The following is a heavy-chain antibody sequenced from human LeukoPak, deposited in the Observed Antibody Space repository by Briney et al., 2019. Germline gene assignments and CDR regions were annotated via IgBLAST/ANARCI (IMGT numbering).Heavy chain of an antibody. V-gene: IGHV3-48*01. J-gene: IGHJ4*02. CDR2: ISSISSII. D-gene: IGHD6-13*01. Sequence: PGGSLRLSCAASGFTFSSYSMNWVRQAPGKGLEWVSYISSISSIIYYADSVKGRFTISRDNAKNSLYLQMNSLRAEDTAVYYCARELAAADDYWGQGTLVTVSS. CDR3: ARELAAADDY. CDR1: GFTFSSYS.